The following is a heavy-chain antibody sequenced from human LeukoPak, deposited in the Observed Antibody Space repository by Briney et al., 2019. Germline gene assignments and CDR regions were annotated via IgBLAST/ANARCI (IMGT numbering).Heavy chain of an antibody. CDR3: ARGIRSDWHILGNDYFYYYMDV. D-gene: IGHD7-27*01. J-gene: IGHJ6*03. CDR1: GFTFNSYW. V-gene: IGHV3-7*01. Sequence: GGSLRLSCAASGFTFNSYWMSWVRQAPGKGLEWVANIRQDGSEKYYVDSVKGRFTISRDNAKNSLYLQMNSLRAEDTAVYFCARGIRSDWHILGNDYFYYYMDVWGKGTTVTVSS. CDR2: IRQDGSEK.